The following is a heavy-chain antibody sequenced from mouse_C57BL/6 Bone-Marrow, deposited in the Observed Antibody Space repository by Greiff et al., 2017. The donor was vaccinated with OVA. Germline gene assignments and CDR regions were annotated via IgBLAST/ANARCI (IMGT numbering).Heavy chain of an antibody. CDR2: IYPGSGST. V-gene: IGHV1-55*01. J-gene: IGHJ4*01. CDR3: ARRYYGSSYRAMDY. D-gene: IGHD1-1*01. CDR1: GYTFTSYW. Sequence: VQLQQPGAELVKPGASVKMSCKASGYTFTSYWITWVKQRPGQGLEWIGDIYPGSGSTNYNEKFKSKATLTVDTSSSTAYMQLSSLSSEDSAVYYCARRYYGSSYRAMDYWGQGTSVTVSS.